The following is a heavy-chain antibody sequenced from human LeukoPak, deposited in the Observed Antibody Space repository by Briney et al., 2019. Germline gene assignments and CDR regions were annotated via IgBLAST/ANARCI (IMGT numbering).Heavy chain of an antibody. D-gene: IGHD6-19*01. CDR1: GYTFTSYW. CDR2: IYPGDSDT. V-gene: IGHV5-51*01. Sequence: GESLTLSCKGSGYTFTSYWIGWVRQMPGKGLEWMGIIYPGDSDTRYSPSFQGQVSISVDKSTSTAYLQWSSLKASDTAMYYCARRGSGWYVDYWGQGSLVTVSS. CDR3: ARRGSGWYVDY. J-gene: IGHJ4*02.